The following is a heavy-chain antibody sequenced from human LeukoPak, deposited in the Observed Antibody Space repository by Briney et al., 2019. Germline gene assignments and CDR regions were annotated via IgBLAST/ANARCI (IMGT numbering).Heavy chain of an antibody. D-gene: IGHD3-10*01. Sequence: GRSLRLSCAASGFAISRYWMSWVRHAPGKGLERLGNINGDGSESYYVDAVRGRFTMSRDNAKNSVSLQMSSLRAEDTALYHCTRVSLSGYYSPDWGQGTLVTVSS. CDR3: TRVSLSGYYSPD. CDR1: GFAISRYW. V-gene: IGHV3-7*01. J-gene: IGHJ4*02. CDR2: INGDGSES.